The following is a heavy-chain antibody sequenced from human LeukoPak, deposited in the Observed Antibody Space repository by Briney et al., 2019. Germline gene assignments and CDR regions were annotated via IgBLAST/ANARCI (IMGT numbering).Heavy chain of an antibody. CDR3: VVYKYILSWSAFDF. J-gene: IGHJ3*01. D-gene: IGHD6-13*01. V-gene: IGHV3-7*01. CDR2: IRQDGWHK. Sequence: GGSPTLSCAMSGFTSPTVWMTWVRQPPGKGLEWVADIRQDGWHKYYVDSVKGRFIISRDNAKKSVSLHMNNLRVEDTAVYYCVVYKYILSWSAFDFWGRGTMVTVSS. CDR1: GFTSPTVW.